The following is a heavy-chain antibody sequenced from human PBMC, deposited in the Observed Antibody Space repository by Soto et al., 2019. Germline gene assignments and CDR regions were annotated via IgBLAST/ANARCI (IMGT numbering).Heavy chain of an antibody. D-gene: IGHD5-18*01. V-gene: IGHV2-5*02. Sequence: QITLKESGPTRVKPTQTLALTCTFSGFSLTTSGVGVGWIRKTPGKALEWLAVIYWDDDKRYSPSLQSRLTITKDTSKNQVVLTMAYMDPVDTATYFCAHRGYMYGNWDHGYFDYWGQGILVTVSS. CDR2: IYWDDDK. J-gene: IGHJ4*02. CDR3: AHRGYMYGNWDHGYFDY. CDR1: GFSLTTSGVG.